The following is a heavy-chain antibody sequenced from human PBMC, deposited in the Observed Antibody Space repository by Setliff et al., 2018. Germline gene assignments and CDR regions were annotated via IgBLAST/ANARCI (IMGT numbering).Heavy chain of an antibody. V-gene: IGHV4-31*03. J-gene: IGHJ3*02. CDR2: IYNSGNT. CDR3: ARSPANGGHDAFNI. CDR1: GGSISSGTYY. Sequence: SVTLSLTCTVSGGSISSGTYYWNWVRQHPGKGLEWIGNIYNSGNTHYNPSLKSRVTISVDTSKNQLSLKLSSVTAADTAVYYCARSPANGGHDAFNIWGQGTVVTVSS. D-gene: IGHD6-25*01.